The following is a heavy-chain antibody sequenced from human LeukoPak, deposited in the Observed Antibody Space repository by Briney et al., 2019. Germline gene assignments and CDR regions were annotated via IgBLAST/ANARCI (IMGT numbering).Heavy chain of an antibody. D-gene: IGHD1-26*01. V-gene: IGHV4-4*07. CDR3: AREGASYCELDY. CDR1: GGSISSYY. Sequence: SETLSLTCTVSGGSISSYYWSWIRQPAGKGLEWIGRIYTSGSTNYNPSLKSRVTMPVDTSKNQFSLKLSSVTAADTAVYYCAREGASYCELDYWGQGTLVTVSP. J-gene: IGHJ4*02. CDR2: IYTSGST.